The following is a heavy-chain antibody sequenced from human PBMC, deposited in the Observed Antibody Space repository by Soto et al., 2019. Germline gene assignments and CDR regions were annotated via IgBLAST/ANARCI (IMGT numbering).Heavy chain of an antibody. J-gene: IGHJ4*02. D-gene: IGHD3-10*01. CDR3: ARDPYYYGSGSYSHFDY. CDR2: IIPIFGTA. Sequence: SVKVSCQASGGTFISYAISWVRQAPGQGLEWMGGIIPIFGTANYAQKFQGRVTITADESTSTAYMELSSLRSEDTAVYYCARDPYYYGSGSYSHFDYWGQGTLVTVSS. CDR1: GGTFISYA. V-gene: IGHV1-69*13.